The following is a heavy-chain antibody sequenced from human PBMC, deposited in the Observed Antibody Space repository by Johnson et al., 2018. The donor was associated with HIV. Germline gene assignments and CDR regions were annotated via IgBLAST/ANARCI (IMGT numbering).Heavy chain of an antibody. D-gene: IGHD6-13*01. J-gene: IGHJ3*02. V-gene: IGHV3-15*01. CDR3: TTDEPGYSSNRDVFDI. CDR1: GFTFSNAW. Sequence: VQLVESGGGVVQPGGSLRLSCAASGFTFSNAWMSWVRQAPGKGLEWVGRIKSKTDGGTTDYAAPVKGRFTISRDDSKNTRYMQMNSLKTEDTAVYYCTTDEPGYSSNRDVFDIWGQGTMVTVSS. CDR2: IKSKTDGGTT.